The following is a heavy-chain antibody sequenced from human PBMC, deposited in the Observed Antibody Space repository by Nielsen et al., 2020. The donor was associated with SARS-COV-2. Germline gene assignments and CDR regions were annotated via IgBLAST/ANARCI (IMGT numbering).Heavy chain of an antibody. Sequence: GSLRLSCAASGFTFSSYWMSWVRQAPGKGLEWVANIKQDESEKYYVDSVKGRFTISRDNAKNSLYLQMNSLRAEDTAVYYCARESIAVAGGVDYWGQGTLVTVSS. CDR2: IKQDESEK. CDR1: GFTFSSYW. D-gene: IGHD6-19*01. CDR3: ARESIAVAGGVDY. J-gene: IGHJ4*02. V-gene: IGHV3-7*03.